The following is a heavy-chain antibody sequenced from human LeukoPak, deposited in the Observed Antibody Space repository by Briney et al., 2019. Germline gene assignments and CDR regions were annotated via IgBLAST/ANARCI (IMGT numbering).Heavy chain of an antibody. D-gene: IGHD6-13*01. J-gene: IGHJ6*03. Sequence: GGSLRLSCAASGFIVSSHWMIWVRQAPGRGLEWVADINEDGSDKYYVDSVKGRFTISRDNAKRSLYLQMNGLRAEDTAVYYCVRMTVYSTTWLAYYMDVWGKGTTVTVSS. CDR2: INEDGSDK. V-gene: IGHV3-7*01. CDR3: VRMTVYSTTWLAYYMDV. CDR1: GFIVSSHW.